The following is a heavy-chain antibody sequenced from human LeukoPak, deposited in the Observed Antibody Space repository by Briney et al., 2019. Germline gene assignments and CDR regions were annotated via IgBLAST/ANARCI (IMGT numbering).Heavy chain of an antibody. V-gene: IGHV3-7*01. CDR2: LNQDGGEK. CDR3: ASRVWVGTTFHYYYYMDV. J-gene: IGHJ6*03. Sequence: GGSLRLSCAASGFTFSSYWMSWVRQAPGKGLEWVANLNQDGGEKYYLDSVKGQFTISRDNAMNSLYLQMNSLRAEDTAVYYCASRVWVGTTFHYYYYMDVWGKGTTVTVSS. D-gene: IGHD1-26*01. CDR1: GFTFSSYW.